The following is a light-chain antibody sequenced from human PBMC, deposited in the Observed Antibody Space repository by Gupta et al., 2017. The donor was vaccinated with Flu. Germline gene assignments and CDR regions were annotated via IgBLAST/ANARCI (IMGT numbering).Light chain of an antibody. V-gene: IGLV3-10*01. Sequence: SYELTQPPSVSVSPGNAPRITCSGDALPKKYVDWYQQNSGQAPVLVIYEDNKRPSGITERFSGSSSGTMATLTVRGAQVEDEGDYYCYSADSSGDHWVFGGGTKLTVL. CDR1: ALPKKY. CDR3: YSADSSGDHWV. J-gene: IGLJ3*02. CDR2: EDN.